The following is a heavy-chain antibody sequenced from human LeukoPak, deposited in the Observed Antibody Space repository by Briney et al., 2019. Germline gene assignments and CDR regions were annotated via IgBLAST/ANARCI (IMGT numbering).Heavy chain of an antibody. CDR2: IYGADTI. J-gene: IGHJ4*02. CDR1: GVTFGDYA. Sequence: GGSLRLSCIGSGVTFGDYAMTWVRQVPGKGLEWVSCIYGADTIYYADFVKDRFTISRDSNRNILYLQMNSLRAEDTAVYYCARGARGAYFDYWGQGTLVTVSS. CDR3: ARGARGAYFDY. D-gene: IGHD4/OR15-4a*01. V-gene: IGHV3-66*01.